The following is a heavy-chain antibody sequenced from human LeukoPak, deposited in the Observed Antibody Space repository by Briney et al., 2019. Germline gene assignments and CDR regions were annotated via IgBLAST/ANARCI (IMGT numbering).Heavy chain of an antibody. CDR1: GFTFSSYS. V-gene: IGHV3-21*01. Sequence: GGSLRLSCAASGFTFSSYSMNWVRQAPGKGLEWVSYISSSSSYIYYADSVKGRFTISRDNAKNSLYLQMNSLRAEDTAVYYCARDKGEEFHDAFDIWGQGTMVTVSS. CDR2: ISSSSSYI. CDR3: ARDKGEEFHDAFDI. D-gene: IGHD1-26*01. J-gene: IGHJ3*02.